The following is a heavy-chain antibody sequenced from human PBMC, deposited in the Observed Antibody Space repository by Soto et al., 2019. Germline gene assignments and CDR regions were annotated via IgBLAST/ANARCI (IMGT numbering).Heavy chain of an antibody. J-gene: IGHJ4*02. CDR3: TTLRYSGTYYGQCEV. V-gene: IGHV5-51*01. D-gene: IGHD1-26*01. CDR2: IYPGDSDT. Sequence: GESLKISCKGSGYSFTNYWIGWVRQMPVKGLEWMGIIYPGDSDTRYSPSFQGQVSISVDKSISTAYLQWSSLKASDTAMYYCTTLRYSGTYYGQCEVWGQGTRVNV. CDR1: GYSFTNYW.